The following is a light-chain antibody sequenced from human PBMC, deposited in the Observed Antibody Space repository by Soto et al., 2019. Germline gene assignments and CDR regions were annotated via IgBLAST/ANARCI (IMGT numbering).Light chain of an antibody. CDR2: DVT. CDR3: CSHAGSYTYA. V-gene: IGLV2-11*01. J-gene: IGLJ1*01. CDR1: SSDVGGYNY. Sequence: LTQLGSGTGAPVQSLTISCTKTSSDVGGYNYVSWYQQHPGKAPKLMIYDVTKRPSGVPDRFSGSKSGNTASLTISGLQAEDEGDYYCCSHAGSYTYAFGTGTKVTVL.